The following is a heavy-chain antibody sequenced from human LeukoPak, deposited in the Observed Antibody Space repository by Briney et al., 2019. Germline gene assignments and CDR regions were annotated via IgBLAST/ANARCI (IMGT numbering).Heavy chain of an antibody. D-gene: IGHD1-26*01. V-gene: IGHV4-39*07. J-gene: IGHJ4*02. Sequence: KPSETLSLTCTVSGGSISSSSYYWGWIRQPPGKGLEWIGSIYHSGSTYYNPSLKSRVTISVDRSKNQFSLKLSSVTAADTAVYYCARDGTWSGSYSGYFDYWGQGALVTVSS. CDR1: GGSISSSSYY. CDR2: IYHSGST. CDR3: ARDGTWSGSYSGYFDY.